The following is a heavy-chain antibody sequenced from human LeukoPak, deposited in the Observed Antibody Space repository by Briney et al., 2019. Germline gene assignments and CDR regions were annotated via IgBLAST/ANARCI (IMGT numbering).Heavy chain of an antibody. CDR1: GFTFSSYS. J-gene: IGHJ4*02. CDR3: AKDRGLIQHYYFDY. Sequence: GGSLRLSCAASGFTFSSYSMNWVRQAPGKGLEWVAVIWFDGSDKYYADSVKGRFTISRDNSKNTLYLQMNSLRAEDTAVYYCAKDRGLIQHYYFDYWGQGTLVTVSS. V-gene: IGHV3-33*06. D-gene: IGHD2-2*01. CDR2: IWFDGSDK.